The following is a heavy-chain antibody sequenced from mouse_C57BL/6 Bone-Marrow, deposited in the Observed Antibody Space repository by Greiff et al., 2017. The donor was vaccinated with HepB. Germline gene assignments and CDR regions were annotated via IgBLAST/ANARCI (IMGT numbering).Heavy chain of an antibody. CDR3: ARTRGFAY. CDR2: ISSGGSYT. J-gene: IGHJ3*01. CDR1: GFTFSSYG. Sequence: EVQRVESGGDLVKPGGSLKLSCAASGFTFSSYGMSWVRQTPDKRLEWVATISSGGSYTYYPDSVKGRFTISRDNAKNTLYLQMSSLKSEDTAMYYCARTRGFAYWGQGTLVTVSA. V-gene: IGHV5-6*01.